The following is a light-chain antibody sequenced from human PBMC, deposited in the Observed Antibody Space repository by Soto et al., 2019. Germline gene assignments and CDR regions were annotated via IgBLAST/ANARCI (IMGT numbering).Light chain of an antibody. V-gene: IGKV3-15*01. CDR3: QRYNRWPLS. Sequence: EIVMTQSPATLSVSPGERATLPCRASQGIGSTLAWYQQKPGQTPKLLIYDASTRATGVPARFSGGGSGTEFTLTINSLQSEDFAVYYCQRYNRWPLSFGGGTKVEIK. CDR2: DAS. J-gene: IGKJ4*01. CDR1: QGIGST.